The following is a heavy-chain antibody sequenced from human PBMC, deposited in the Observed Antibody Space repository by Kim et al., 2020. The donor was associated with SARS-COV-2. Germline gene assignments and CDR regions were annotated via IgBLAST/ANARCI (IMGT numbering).Heavy chain of an antibody. CDR3: ARSADWRVGAKRDY. CDR2: ISYDGSNK. Sequence: GGSLRLSCAASGFTFSSYAMHWVRQAPGKGLEWVAVISYDGSNKYYADSVKGRFTISRDNSKNTLYLQMNSLRAEDTAVYYCARSADWRVGAKRDYWGQGTLVTVSS. V-gene: IGHV3-30-3*01. D-gene: IGHD1-26*01. J-gene: IGHJ4*02. CDR1: GFTFSSYA.